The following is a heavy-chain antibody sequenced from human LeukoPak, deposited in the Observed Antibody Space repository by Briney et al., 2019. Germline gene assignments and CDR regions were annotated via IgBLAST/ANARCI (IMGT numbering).Heavy chain of an antibody. CDR3: ARISSSNWYNERGAFDV. D-gene: IGHD6-13*01. CDR2: IYTSGST. J-gene: IGHJ3*01. CDR1: GVSISSGSYY. Sequence: SQTLSLTSTVSGVSISSGSYYWRWIRQPAGKGLERSGRIYTSGSTTYNPSLKSRVTISVDTSKNQFSLKLRSVTAADTAVYYCARISSSNWYNERGAFDVWGQGTMDTVSS. V-gene: IGHV4-61*02.